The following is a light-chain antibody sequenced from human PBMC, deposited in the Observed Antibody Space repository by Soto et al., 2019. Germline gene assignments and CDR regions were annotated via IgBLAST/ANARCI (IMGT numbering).Light chain of an antibody. Sequence: DIQMTQSPSSLSASVGDRVTITCQASQDISNYLNWYQQKPGKAPKLLIYEASNLETWVPSRFSGSGSGTDFTFTISSLQPEDIATYYCQQYDNRPPTFGGGTKVEIK. V-gene: IGKV1-33*01. J-gene: IGKJ4*01. CDR3: QQYDNRPPT. CDR2: EAS. CDR1: QDISNY.